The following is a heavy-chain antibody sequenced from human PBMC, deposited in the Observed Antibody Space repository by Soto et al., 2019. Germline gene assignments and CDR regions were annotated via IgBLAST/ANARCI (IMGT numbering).Heavy chain of an antibody. J-gene: IGHJ3*02. CDR3: AAPPRVAIFGVVTRSAFDI. Sequence: EVQLLESGGGSVQTGGSLRLSCAASGFTFSNYAMSWVRQAPGKGLEWVSGITSSGGSTYYADSVKGRFSISRDNTKNTLYLQMMSLRAEDTAIDYCAAPPRVAIFGVVTRSAFDIWGQGTMVTVSS. CDR2: ITSSGGST. D-gene: IGHD3-3*01. CDR1: GFTFSNYA. V-gene: IGHV3-23*01.